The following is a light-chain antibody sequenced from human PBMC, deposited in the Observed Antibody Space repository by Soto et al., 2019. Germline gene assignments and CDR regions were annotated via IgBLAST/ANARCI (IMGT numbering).Light chain of an antibody. V-gene: IGKV1-5*01. CDR1: QNISTS. J-gene: IGKJ1*01. CDR2: DVS. Sequence: DIQLTQSPSSLSASVGDSVTITCRASQNISTSLAWYQHKPGKAPKLLMLDVSNLESGVPSRFSGSGSGTEFTLIISSLHSDDFATYYCQQYDYSRTFGQGTKVDIK. CDR3: QQYDYSRT.